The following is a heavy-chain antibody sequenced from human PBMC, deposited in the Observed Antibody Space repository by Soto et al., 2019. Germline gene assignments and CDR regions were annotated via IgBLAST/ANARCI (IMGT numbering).Heavy chain of an antibody. CDR3: ARAYCSSTSCYAQFLDY. CDR1: GYTFTSYG. V-gene: IGHV1-18*01. J-gene: IGHJ4*02. D-gene: IGHD2-2*01. CDR2: ISAYNGNT. Sequence: ASVKVSCKASGYTFTSYGIIWLRQAPGQGLEWMGWISAYNGNTNYAQKLQGRVTMTTDTSTSTAYMELRSLRSDDTAVYYCARAYCSSTSCYAQFLDYWGQGTLVTVSS.